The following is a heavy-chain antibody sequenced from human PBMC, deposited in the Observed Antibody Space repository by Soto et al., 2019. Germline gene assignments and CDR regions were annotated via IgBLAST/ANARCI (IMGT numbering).Heavy chain of an antibody. D-gene: IGHD3-16*01. Sequence: GGSLRLSCAASGFTFDDYAMHWVRQAPGKGLEWVSGISWNSGSIGYADSVKGRFTISRDNAKNSLYLQMNSLRAEDTALYYCAKDKGFRGSLTAFDIWGQGTMVTVSS. CDR3: AKDKGFRGSLTAFDI. CDR1: GFTFDDYA. V-gene: IGHV3-9*01. J-gene: IGHJ3*02. CDR2: ISWNSGSI.